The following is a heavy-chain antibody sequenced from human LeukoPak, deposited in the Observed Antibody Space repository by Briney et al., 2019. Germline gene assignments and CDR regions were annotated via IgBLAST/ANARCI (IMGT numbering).Heavy chain of an antibody. Sequence: GASVKVSCKAFGGTFSSYAISWVRQAPGQGLEWMGGIIPIFGTANYAQKFQGRVTITTDESTSTAYMELSSLRSEDTAVYYCARQQVAATAGYFDYWGQGTLVTVSS. D-gene: IGHD2-15*01. V-gene: IGHV1-69*05. CDR2: IIPIFGTA. CDR1: GGTFSSYA. J-gene: IGHJ4*02. CDR3: ARQQVAATAGYFDY.